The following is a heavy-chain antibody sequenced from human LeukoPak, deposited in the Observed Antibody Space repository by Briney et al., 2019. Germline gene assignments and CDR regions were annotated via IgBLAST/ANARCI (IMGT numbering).Heavy chain of an antibody. CDR1: GGTFSSSS. V-gene: IGHV1-69*13. J-gene: IGHJ6*02. CDR2: IIPIFGTA. CDR3: ARDLDGSGTSYGMDV. Sequence: SVKVSCKASGGTFSSSSISWVRQAPGQGLEWMGGIIPIFGTANYAQKFQGRVTITADESTSTAYMELSSLRSEDTAVYYCARDLDGSGTSYGMDVWGQGTTVTVSS. D-gene: IGHD3-10*01.